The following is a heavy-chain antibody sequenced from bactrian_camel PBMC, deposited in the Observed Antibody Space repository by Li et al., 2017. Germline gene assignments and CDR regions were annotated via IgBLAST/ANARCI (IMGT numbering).Heavy chain of an antibody. V-gene: IGHV3S53*01. CDR2: IDSDGVT. CDR1: GKTESMKC. CDR3: AADSPTARADVRTLYAMY. D-gene: IGHD3*01. Sequence: VESGGGSVQAGGSLRLSCVASGKTESMKCMGWFRQAPGKEREGVAVIDSDGVTSYAESVKGRFTISKANAKDTLYLQMNNLKPEDAAVYYCAADSPTARADVRTLYAMYLGQGTQVTVS. J-gene: IGHJ4*01.